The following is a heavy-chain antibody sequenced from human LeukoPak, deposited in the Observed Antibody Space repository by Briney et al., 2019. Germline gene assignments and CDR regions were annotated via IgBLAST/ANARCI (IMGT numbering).Heavy chain of an antibody. CDR3: ARVPSTYTVTTGLNWFDP. D-gene: IGHD4-17*01. Sequence: ASVKVSCKASGYTFTSYAMHWVRQAPGQGLEWVGWISAYNGNTNYAQKLQGRVTMTTDTSTSTAYMELRSLRSDDTAVYYCARVPSTYTVTTGLNWFDPWGQGTLVTVSS. V-gene: IGHV1-18*01. CDR2: ISAYNGNT. J-gene: IGHJ5*02. CDR1: GYTFTSYA.